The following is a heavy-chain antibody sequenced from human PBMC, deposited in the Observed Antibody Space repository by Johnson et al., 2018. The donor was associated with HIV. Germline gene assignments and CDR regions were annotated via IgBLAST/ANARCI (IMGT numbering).Heavy chain of an antibody. J-gene: IGHJ3*02. CDR1: GIIFSHYG. D-gene: IGHD6-6*01. CDR2: ISYDGSNK. V-gene: IGHV3-30*18. CDR3: AKGTDSSSSPQREDDAFDI. Sequence: VQLVESGGGVVQPGRSLRLSCTVSGIIFSHYGMHWVRQAPGQGLERVAVISYDGSNKYYADSVKGRFTISRDNSKNTLYLQMNSLRAEDTAVYYCAKGTDSSSSPQREDDAFDIWGQGTMVTVSS.